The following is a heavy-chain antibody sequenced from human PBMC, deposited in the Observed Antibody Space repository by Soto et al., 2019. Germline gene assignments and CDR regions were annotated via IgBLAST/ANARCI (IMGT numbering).Heavy chain of an antibody. V-gene: IGHV1-69*01. J-gene: IGHJ4*02. CDR1: RDTFSSSG. CDR2: FIPIFGTA. CDR3: ARSVYSYGPIFD. D-gene: IGHD5-18*01. Sequence: QVQLEQSGAEMKKPGSSVKVSCKASRDTFSSSGFSWVRRAPGQGLEWMGGFIPIFGTANYAPTFQGSLSITEDESTGMVYMDLSSLRSDDTAVYYCARSVYSYGPIFDWGQGTLVSVSS.